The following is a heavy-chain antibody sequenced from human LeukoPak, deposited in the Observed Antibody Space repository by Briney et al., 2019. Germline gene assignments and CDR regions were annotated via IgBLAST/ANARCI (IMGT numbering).Heavy chain of an antibody. CDR1: GYTFTSYY. CDR2: INPSGGST. D-gene: IGHD5-24*01. Sequence: GASVKVSCKASGYTFTSYYMHWVRQAPGQGLEWMGIINPSGGSTSYAQKFQGRVTMTRNTSISTAYMELSSLRSEDTAVYYCARALEMATIDYWGQGTLVTVSS. CDR3: ARALEMATIDY. V-gene: IGHV1-46*01. J-gene: IGHJ4*02.